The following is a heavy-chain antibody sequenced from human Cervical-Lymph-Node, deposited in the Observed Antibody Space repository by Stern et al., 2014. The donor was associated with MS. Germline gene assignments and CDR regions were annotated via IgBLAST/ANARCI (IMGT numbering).Heavy chain of an antibody. Sequence: VPLVESGGGVVQPGRSLRLSCAASGFAFSTYGMHWVRQAPVKGLEWVAFIWSDGSNIYYADSVRGRFTISRDNSKNTLFLQMNSLRAEDTALYYCARDTLAGLDWGQGTLVTVSS. V-gene: IGHV3-33*01. D-gene: IGHD6-19*01. CDR3: ARDTLAGLD. CDR1: GFAFSTYG. J-gene: IGHJ4*02. CDR2: IWSDGSNI.